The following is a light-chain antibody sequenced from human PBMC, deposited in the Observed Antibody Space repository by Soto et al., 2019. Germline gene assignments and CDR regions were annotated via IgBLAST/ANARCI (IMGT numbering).Light chain of an antibody. CDR2: AAS. Sequence: DIQMTQSPSSLSASVGDRVTITCRASQGISNFLAWYQQRPGKVPKVLIYAASTLQSGVPSRFSGSGSGTDFTLTISSLPPEDVATYYCQKYNSAPSLTFGGGTKVEIK. V-gene: IGKV1-27*01. CDR3: QKYNSAPSLT. CDR1: QGISNF. J-gene: IGKJ4*01.